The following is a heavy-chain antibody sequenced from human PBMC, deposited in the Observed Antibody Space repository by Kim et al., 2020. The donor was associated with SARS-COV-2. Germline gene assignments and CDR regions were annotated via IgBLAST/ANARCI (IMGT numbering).Heavy chain of an antibody. CDR3: ARVAAGGIYYYNGMDV. V-gene: IGHV1-8*01. Sequence: QEFQGRVTMTRNTSINTAYMELSSLRSEDTAVYYCARVAAGGIYYYNGMDVWGQGTTVTVSS. D-gene: IGHD3-16*01. J-gene: IGHJ6*02.